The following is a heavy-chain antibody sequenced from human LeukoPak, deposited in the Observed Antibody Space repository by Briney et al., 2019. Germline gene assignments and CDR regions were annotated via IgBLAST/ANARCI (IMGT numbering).Heavy chain of an antibody. D-gene: IGHD4-17*01. V-gene: IGHV5-10-1*01. Sequence: GESLKISCKGSGYSYTNYWISWVRQMPGKGLEWMGRIDPSDSYINHSPSFQGHVSISADKSVSTAYLQWSSLKASDSAMYYCARQPRGTVMFDDWGQGTLVTVSS. CDR3: ARQPRGTVMFDD. J-gene: IGHJ4*02. CDR1: GYSYTNYW. CDR2: IDPSDSYI.